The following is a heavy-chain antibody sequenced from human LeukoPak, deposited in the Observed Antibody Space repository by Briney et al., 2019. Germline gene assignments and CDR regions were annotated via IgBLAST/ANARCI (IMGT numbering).Heavy chain of an antibody. CDR3: ASYRYYMDV. J-gene: IGHJ6*03. Sequence: GGSLRLSCAASGFTFSSYGMRWVRQAPGKGLEWVAVISYDGSNKYYADSVKGRFTISRDNAKNSLYLQMNSLRAEDTAVYYCASYRYYMDVWGKGTTVTVSS. CDR2: ISYDGSNK. V-gene: IGHV3-30*03. CDR1: GFTFSSYG.